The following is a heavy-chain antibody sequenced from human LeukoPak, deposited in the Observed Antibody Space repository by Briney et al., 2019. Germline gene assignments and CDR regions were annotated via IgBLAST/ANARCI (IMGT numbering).Heavy chain of an antibody. Sequence: GGSLRLSCAASGFTFSNAWMNWVRQAPGKGLEWVSAISGSGGSTYYADSVKGRFTNSRDNSKNPLYLKMKSLRAEDKDVYYCAKDRGLVGATGAFDIWGQGTMVTVSS. CDR2: ISGSGGST. V-gene: IGHV3-23*01. CDR1: GFTFSNAW. J-gene: IGHJ3*02. CDR3: AKDRGLVGATGAFDI. D-gene: IGHD1-26*01.